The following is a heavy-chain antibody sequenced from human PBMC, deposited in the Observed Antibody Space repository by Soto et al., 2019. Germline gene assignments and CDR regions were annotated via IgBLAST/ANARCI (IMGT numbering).Heavy chain of an antibody. J-gene: IGHJ5*02. CDR2: VYFSGSN. Sequence: HVQLQESGPGLVKPSETLSLTCIVSGGSVSTDSSYWSWIRQPPGKGLEWIGHVYFSGSNNYNPSRDRRVSIPVDTSQNQFSLKLSSLTAADTAVYYCARALRSNYPDRWGQGTLVTVSS. CDR3: ARALRSNYPDR. D-gene: IGHD4-4*01. V-gene: IGHV4-61*01. CDR1: GGSVSTDSSY.